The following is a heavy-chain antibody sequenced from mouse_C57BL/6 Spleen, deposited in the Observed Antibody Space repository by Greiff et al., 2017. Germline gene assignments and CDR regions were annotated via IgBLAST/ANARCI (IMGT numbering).Heavy chain of an antibody. CDR3: ASLYYYGSSWYFDV. CDR1: GYTFTSYW. CDR2: IDPSDSYT. J-gene: IGHJ1*03. D-gene: IGHD1-1*01. Sequence: QVQLQQPGAELVMPGASVKLSCKASGYTFTSYWMHWVKQRPGQGLEWIGEIDPSDSYTNYNQKFKGKSTLTVDKSSSTAYMQLSSLTSEDSAVYYCASLYYYGSSWYFDVWGTGTTVTVSS. V-gene: IGHV1-69*01.